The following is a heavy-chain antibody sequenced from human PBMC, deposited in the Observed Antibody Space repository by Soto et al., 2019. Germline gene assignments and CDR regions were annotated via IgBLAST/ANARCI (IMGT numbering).Heavy chain of an antibody. J-gene: IGHJ6*02. CDR3: ATGWTPLTTRYYGLDV. CDR1: GLNFSSYA. V-gene: IGHV3-33*03. D-gene: IGHD1-1*01. Sequence: GGSLRLSCTASGLNFSSYAMHWVRQAPGKGLDWVAVIRRDGSQKLYGDSVRGRFDISRDNSKNTVFLHLADLRAEDTALYSCATGWTPLTTRYYGLDVWGQGTTVTVSS. CDR2: IRRDGSQK.